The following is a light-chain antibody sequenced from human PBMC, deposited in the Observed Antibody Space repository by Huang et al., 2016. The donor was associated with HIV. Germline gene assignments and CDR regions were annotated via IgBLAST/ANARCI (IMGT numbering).Light chain of an antibody. Sequence: EIVLTQSPATLSLSPGERASLSCRASQSVSSYLAWYQQKPGQAPRLFSYDASNRATGIPARFSGSGSGTDFTLTISSLEPEDFAVYYCQHRSNWPLTFGGGTKVEIK. CDR2: DAS. CDR1: QSVSSY. V-gene: IGKV3-11*01. J-gene: IGKJ4*01. CDR3: QHRSNWPLT.